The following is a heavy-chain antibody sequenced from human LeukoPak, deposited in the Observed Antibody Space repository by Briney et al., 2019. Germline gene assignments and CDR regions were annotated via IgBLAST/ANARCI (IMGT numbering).Heavy chain of an antibody. D-gene: IGHD2-15*01. CDR1: GGSIGRADYF. CDR2: ISYSGSA. CDR3: ARVNHVYCSTAACFRAGWFDP. Sequence: PSQTLSLTCIVSGGSIGRADYFWTWIRQPPGKGLEWIGYISYSGSAHYNPSLKSRLTISIDRSKTQFSLSLTSVTAADTAVYYCARVNHVYCSTAACFRAGWFDPWGQGTLVTVSS. J-gene: IGHJ5*02. V-gene: IGHV4-30-4*01.